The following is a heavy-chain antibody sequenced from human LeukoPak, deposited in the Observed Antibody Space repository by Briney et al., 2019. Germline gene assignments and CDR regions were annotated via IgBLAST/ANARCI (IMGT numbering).Heavy chain of an antibody. CDR2: IRYDGSNK. V-gene: IGHV3-30*02. CDR3: AKDGKGVNYDILTGYPYYYYYMDV. D-gene: IGHD3-9*01. Sequence: GGSLRLSCAASGFTFSSYGMHWVRQAPGKGLEWVAFIRYDGSNKYYADSVKGRFTIPRDNSKNTLYLQMNSLRAEDTAVYYCAKDGKGVNYDILTGYPYYYYYMDVWGKGTTVTISS. J-gene: IGHJ6*03. CDR1: GFTFSSYG.